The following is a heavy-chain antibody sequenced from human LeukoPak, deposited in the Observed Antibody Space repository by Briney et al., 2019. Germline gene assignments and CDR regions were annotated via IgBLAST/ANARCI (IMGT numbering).Heavy chain of an antibody. CDR3: AKTSDWYGAFDI. J-gene: IGHJ3*02. Sequence: SETLSLTCTVSGGSITDYYWSWIRQPPGKGLEWIGYLCYSGSTNYNPSLKSRVTISIDTSKNQFSLKLSSVTAADTAVYYCAKTSDWYGAFDIWGQGTMITVSS. V-gene: IGHV4-59*01. D-gene: IGHD6-19*01. CDR1: GGSITDYY. CDR2: LCYSGST.